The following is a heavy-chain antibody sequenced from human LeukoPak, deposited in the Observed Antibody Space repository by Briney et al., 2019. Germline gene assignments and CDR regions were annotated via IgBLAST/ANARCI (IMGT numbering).Heavy chain of an antibody. CDR2: IIPIFGTA. Sequence: SVKVSCKASGGTFSSYAISWVRQAPGQGLEWMGGIIPIFGTANYAQKFQGRVTITADESTSTAYMELSSLRSEDTAVYYCAREEQWLVRRYYYGMDVWGQGTTVTVSS. V-gene: IGHV1-69*13. D-gene: IGHD6-19*01. J-gene: IGHJ6*02. CDR3: AREEQWLVRRYYYGMDV. CDR1: GGTFSSYA.